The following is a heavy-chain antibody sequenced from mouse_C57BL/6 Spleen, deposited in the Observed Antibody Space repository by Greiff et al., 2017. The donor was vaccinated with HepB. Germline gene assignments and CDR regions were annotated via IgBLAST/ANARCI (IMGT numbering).Heavy chain of an antibody. D-gene: IGHD4-1*01. CDR3: AIDWLTGVYYAMDY. J-gene: IGHJ4*01. CDR2: IDPSDSYT. V-gene: IGHV1-59*01. CDR1: GYTFTSYW. Sequence: QVQLQQPGAELVRPGTSVKLSCKASGYTFTSYWMHWVKQRPGQGLEWIGVIDPSDSYTNYNQKFKGKATLTVDTSSSTAYMQLSSLTSEDSAVYYCAIDWLTGVYYAMDYWGQGTSVTVSS.